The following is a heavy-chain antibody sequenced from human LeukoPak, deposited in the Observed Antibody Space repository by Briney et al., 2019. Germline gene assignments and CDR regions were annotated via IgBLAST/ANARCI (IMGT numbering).Heavy chain of an antibody. CDR2: ISDSGDST. D-gene: IGHD5-24*01. V-gene: IGHV3-23*01. CDR1: GFTFSSYA. Sequence: PGGSLRLSCAASGFTFSSYAMSWVRQAPGKGLEWVSTISDSGDSTYYADSVKGRFTISRDISKNTLYLQMDSLRAEDTAVYYCAKSRDGYHHGLLWGQGTLVTVSS. J-gene: IGHJ1*01. CDR3: AKSRDGYHHGLL.